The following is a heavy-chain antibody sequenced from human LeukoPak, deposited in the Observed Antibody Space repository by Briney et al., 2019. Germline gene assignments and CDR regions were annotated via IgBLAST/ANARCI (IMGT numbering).Heavy chain of an antibody. CDR2: ISGSGGST. Sequence: PGGSLRLSCAASGFTFSSYAMSWVRQAPGKGLEWVSAISGSGGSTYYADSVKGRFTISRDNSKNTLYLQMNSLRAEDTAVYYCAKDLGRVLRYFDWLFGVEWDYWGQGTLVTVSS. CDR3: AKDLGRVLRYFDWLFGVEWDY. CDR1: GFTFSSYA. D-gene: IGHD3-9*01. V-gene: IGHV3-23*01. J-gene: IGHJ4*02.